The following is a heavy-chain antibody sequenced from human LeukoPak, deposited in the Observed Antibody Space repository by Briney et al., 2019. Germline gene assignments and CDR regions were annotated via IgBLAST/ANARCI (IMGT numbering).Heavy chain of an antibody. Sequence: GESLKISCKGSGYSFTTNWIGWVRLMPGKGLEWMGIIYPSDSDTRYSPSFQGQVTISADKSITTAYLQWSSLKASDTAMYYCARLYGHSFDYWGQGTLVTVSS. D-gene: IGHD3-16*01. V-gene: IGHV5-51*01. CDR1: GYSFTTNW. CDR2: IYPSDSDT. J-gene: IGHJ4*02. CDR3: ARLYGHSFDY.